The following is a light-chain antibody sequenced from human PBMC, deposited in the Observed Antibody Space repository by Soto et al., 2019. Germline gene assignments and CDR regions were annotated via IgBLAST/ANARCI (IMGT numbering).Light chain of an antibody. CDR3: LQHNSYPLT. CDR2: DAS. CDR1: QTISSW. J-gene: IGKJ1*01. V-gene: IGKV1-5*01. Sequence: DIQMTQSPSTLSGSVGDRVTITCRASQTISSWLAWYQQKPGKAPKLLIYDASSLQSGVPSRFSGSGSGTEFTLTISSLQPEDFATYYCLQHNSYPLTFGQGTKVDIK.